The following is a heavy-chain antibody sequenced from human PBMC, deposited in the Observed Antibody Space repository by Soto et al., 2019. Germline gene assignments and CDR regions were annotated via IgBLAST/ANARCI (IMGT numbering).Heavy chain of an antibody. V-gene: IGHV4-59*01. CDR2: VYYSGST. CDR3: ARGLAGQQSWYGFVDI. D-gene: IGHD6-13*01. Sequence: SETLSLTCTVSGGSINSYYWSWIRQPPDKGLEWIGCVYYSGSTNYNPSLKSRVTISLDTSKNQFSLKLSSVTAADTAMYYCARGLAGQQSWYGFVDIWGQGTMVTVSS. J-gene: IGHJ3*02. CDR1: GGSINSYY.